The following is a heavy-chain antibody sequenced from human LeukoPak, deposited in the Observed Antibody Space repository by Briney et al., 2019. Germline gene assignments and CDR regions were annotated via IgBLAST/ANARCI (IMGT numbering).Heavy chain of an antibody. J-gene: IGHJ4*02. V-gene: IGHV3-64*01. D-gene: IGHD3-3*01. CDR3: ARILTSGYYGD. CDR2: ISSNGGST. Sequence: GGSLRLSCAASGFTFSSYWMHWVRQAPGKGLEYVSAISSNGGSTYYANSVKGRFTISGDNSKNTLYLQMGSLRAEDMAVYYCARILTSGYYGDWGQGTLVTVSS. CDR1: GFTFSSYW.